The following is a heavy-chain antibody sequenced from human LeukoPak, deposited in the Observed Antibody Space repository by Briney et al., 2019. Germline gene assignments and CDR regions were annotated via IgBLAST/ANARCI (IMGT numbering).Heavy chain of an antibody. V-gene: IGHV4-4*02. CDR3: ARAPDSGSFFLFDY. CDR2: IYHSGST. J-gene: IGHJ4*02. CDR1: GGSISSSNW. D-gene: IGHD1-26*01. Sequence: SGTLSLTCAVSGGSISSSNWWSWVRQPPGKGLEWIGEIYHSGSTNYDPSLKSRVTISVDKSKNQFSLKLSSVTAADTAVYYCARAPDSGSFFLFDYWGQGTLVTVSS.